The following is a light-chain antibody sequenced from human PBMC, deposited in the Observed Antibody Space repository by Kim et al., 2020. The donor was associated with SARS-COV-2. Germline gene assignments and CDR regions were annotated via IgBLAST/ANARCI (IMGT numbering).Light chain of an antibody. CDR3: QQLNSYPIT. CDR1: QGISSD. CDR2: AAS. J-gene: IGKJ5*01. Sequence: ASAADRVTIACRASQGISSDLAWYQQRPGKAPKLLIYAASTLQSGVPSRFSGSGSGTEFTLTLSSLQPEDFATYYCQQLNSYPITFGQGTRLEIK. V-gene: IGKV1-9*01.